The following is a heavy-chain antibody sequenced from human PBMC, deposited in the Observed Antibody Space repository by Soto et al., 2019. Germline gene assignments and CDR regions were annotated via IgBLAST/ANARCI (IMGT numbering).Heavy chain of an antibody. CDR3: ARRYGDYFDY. Sequence: SETLSLTCTVSGGSISSYYWSWIRQPPGKGLEWIGYIYYSGSTNYNPSLKSRVAISVDTSKNQFSLKLSSVTAADTAVYYCARRYGDYFDYWGQGTLVTVSS. J-gene: IGHJ4*02. CDR1: GGSISSYY. D-gene: IGHD4-17*01. V-gene: IGHV4-59*08. CDR2: IYYSGST.